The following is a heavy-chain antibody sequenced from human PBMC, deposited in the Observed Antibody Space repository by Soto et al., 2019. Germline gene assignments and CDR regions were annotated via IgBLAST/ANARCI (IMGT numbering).Heavy chain of an antibody. CDR3: ARRARPDFYYLDV. J-gene: IGHJ6*03. V-gene: IGHV3-64*01. Sequence: EVQLAESGGGLAQPGGSLRLSCAASEFTLSGYAMDWVRQAPGKGLEYVSGISSNGVGTYYANSVQGRFTISRDNSKNPVYRQMGRLRPVYMAVYYCARRARPDFYYLDVCGKGTTVTVSS. CDR2: ISSNGVGT. CDR1: EFTLSGYA. D-gene: IGHD6-6*01.